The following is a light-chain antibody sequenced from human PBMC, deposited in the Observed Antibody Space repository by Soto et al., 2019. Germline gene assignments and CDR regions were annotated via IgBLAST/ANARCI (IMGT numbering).Light chain of an antibody. V-gene: IGKV1-39*01. CDR1: QSIRSY. Sequence: DIQMTQSPSSLSASVGDRVTITCRASQSIRSYLNWYQQKPGKAPKLLIYTASSLQSGVPSRFSGRGSGTDFTLTISSLQPEDFATYYCQQSSSTTTFGGGTKVEIK. CDR2: TAS. CDR3: QQSSSTTT. J-gene: IGKJ4*01.